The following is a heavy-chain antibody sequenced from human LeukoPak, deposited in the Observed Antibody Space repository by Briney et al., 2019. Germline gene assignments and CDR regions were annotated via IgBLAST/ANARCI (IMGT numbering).Heavy chain of an antibody. CDR2: IYTSGST. V-gene: IGHV4-61*02. CDR3: ARGRVVVGALTDAFDI. Sequence: PSETLSLTCTVSGGSISSGSYYWSWIRQPAGKGLEWIGRIYTSGSTNYNPSLKSRVTISVDTSKNQFSLKLSSVTAADTAVYYCARGRVVVGALTDAFDIWGQGTMVTVSS. CDR1: GGSISSGSYY. D-gene: IGHD1-26*01. J-gene: IGHJ3*02.